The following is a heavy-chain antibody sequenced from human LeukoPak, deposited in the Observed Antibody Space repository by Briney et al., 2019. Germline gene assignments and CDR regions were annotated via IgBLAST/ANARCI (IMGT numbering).Heavy chain of an antibody. CDR2: IYPGDSDT. V-gene: IGHV5-51*01. J-gene: IGHJ4*02. Sequence: TGESLKISRKGSGYSFTTYWIGWVRQMPGKGLEWMGIIYPGDSDTKYSPSFQGQVTIAADKSINTAYLQWSSLKASDTAMYYCARSYYSDSSGYYFDYWGQGTLVTVSS. D-gene: IGHD3-22*01. CDR1: GYSFTTYW. CDR3: ARSYYSDSSGYYFDY.